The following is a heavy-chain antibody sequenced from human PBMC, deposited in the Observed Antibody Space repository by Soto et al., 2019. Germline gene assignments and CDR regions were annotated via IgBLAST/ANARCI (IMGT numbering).Heavy chain of an antibody. D-gene: IGHD6-6*01. J-gene: IGHJ5*02. CDR1: GFTFSNYL. CDR3: ARGHSTSPNWFDP. Sequence: GESLKISCAASGFTFSNYLMSWVRQAPGKGLEWVANRKVDGSAKYYVDSVKGRFTISRDTAKNSLYLQMNSLRGEDTAVYYCARGHSTSPNWFDPWGQGPLVTVSS. CDR2: RKVDGSAK. V-gene: IGHV3-7*03.